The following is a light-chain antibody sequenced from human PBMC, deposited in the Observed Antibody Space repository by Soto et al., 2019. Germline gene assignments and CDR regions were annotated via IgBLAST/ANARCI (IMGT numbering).Light chain of an antibody. CDR2: GAS. Sequence: EIVLTQSPGTLSLSPGERATLSCRASQTVSNNYLAWYQQKPGQAPRLLIYGASSRATGIPDRFRGGGSGTDFTLTISRLEPEDFAVYFCQQYGSSWWTFGQGTKVEIK. J-gene: IGKJ1*01. CDR3: QQYGSSWWT. V-gene: IGKV3-20*01. CDR1: QTVSNNY.